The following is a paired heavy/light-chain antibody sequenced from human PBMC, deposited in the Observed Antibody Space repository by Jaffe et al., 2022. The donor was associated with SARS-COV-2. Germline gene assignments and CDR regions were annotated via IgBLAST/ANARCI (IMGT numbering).Light chain of an antibody. CDR1: SSNIGAGYD. CDR3: QSYDRSLSDVV. CDR2: DNT. V-gene: IGLV1-40*01. Sequence: QSVLTQPPSVSGAPGQRVTVSCTGSSSNIGAGYDVHWYQQLPGTAPKLLIYDNTNRPSGVPDRFSGSKSGTSASLAITGLQAEDEAEYHCQSYDRSLSDVVFGGGTKLTVL. J-gene: IGLJ2*01.
Heavy chain of an antibody. D-gene: IGHD5-12*01. CDR2: IFWNDDK. Sequence: QITLKESGPTLVKPTQTLTLTCTLSGFSLRTSGVGVGWIRQPPGKALEWLALIFWNDDKRCRPSLKSRLTITKDTSRNQVVLTMTNMDPVDTATYYCARRHNGYSGYDRFDNWGQGALVTVSS. CDR3: ARRHNGYSGYDRFDN. V-gene: IGHV2-5*01. J-gene: IGHJ4*02. CDR1: GFSLRTSGVG.